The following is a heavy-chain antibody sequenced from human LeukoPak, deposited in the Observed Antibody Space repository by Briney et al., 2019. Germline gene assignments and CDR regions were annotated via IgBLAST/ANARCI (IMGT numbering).Heavy chain of an antibody. Sequence: GGSLRLSCAASGYTFTSYAMHWVRQAPGQRLEWMGWINAGNGNTKYSQKFQGRVTITRDTSASTAYMELSSLRSEDTAVYYCARTIYYDSSGYFAWGQGTLVTVSS. J-gene: IGHJ5*02. CDR2: INAGNGNT. D-gene: IGHD3-22*01. CDR3: ARTIYYDSSGYFA. CDR1: GYTFTSYA. V-gene: IGHV1-3*01.